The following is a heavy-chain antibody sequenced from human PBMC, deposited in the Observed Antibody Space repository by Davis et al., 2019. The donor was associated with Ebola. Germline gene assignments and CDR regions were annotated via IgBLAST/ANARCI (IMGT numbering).Heavy chain of an antibody. CDR1: GFTFSNAW. CDR2: ITNKADGGTT. J-gene: IGHJ4*02. D-gene: IGHD7-27*01. V-gene: IGHV3-15*01. Sequence: GESLKISCAGSGFTFSNAWFSWVRQAPGKGLEWVGRITNKADGGTTDYAAPVKGRFTISRDDSKNALYLQMNSLKTEDTAVYYCTTDGYWGSDHWGQGILVTVSS. CDR3: TTDGYWGSDH.